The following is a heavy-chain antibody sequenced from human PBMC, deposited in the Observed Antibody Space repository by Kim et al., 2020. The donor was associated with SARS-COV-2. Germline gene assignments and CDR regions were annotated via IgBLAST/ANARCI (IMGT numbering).Heavy chain of an antibody. CDR1: GGSISSSNW. J-gene: IGHJ4*02. V-gene: IGHV4-4*02. CDR3: ARVQSSVRIYAD. Sequence: SETLSLTCAVSGGSISSSNWWSWVRQPPGKGLEWIGEIYHSGSTNYNPSLKSRVTISVDKSKNQFSLKLRSVTAADTAVYYCARVQSSVRIYADWGQGTLVTVSS. D-gene: IGHD4-17*01. CDR2: IYHSGST.